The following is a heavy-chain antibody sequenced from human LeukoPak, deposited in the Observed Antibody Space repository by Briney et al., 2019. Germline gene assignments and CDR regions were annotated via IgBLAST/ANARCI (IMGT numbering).Heavy chain of an antibody. V-gene: IGHV3-9*01. J-gene: IGHJ6*02. Sequence: GGSLRLSWAASGFTFDDYAMHWVRQGPGKGLEWVSGISWNSGRTGYADSVKGRFTISRDNAKNTLYLQMNSLRAEDTALYYCAKDTGYGSGPYYYGMDVWGQGTTVTVSS. CDR1: GFTFDDYA. D-gene: IGHD3-10*01. CDR2: ISWNSGRT. CDR3: AKDTGYGSGPYYYGMDV.